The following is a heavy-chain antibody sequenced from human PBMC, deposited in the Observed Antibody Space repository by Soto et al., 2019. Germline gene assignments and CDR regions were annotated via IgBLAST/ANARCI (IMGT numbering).Heavy chain of an antibody. Sequence: WASVKVSCKASGYTFTSYTIHWVRQAPGQRLEWMGWINAGNGNTKYSQQFQGRVTITRDTSASTAYMELSSLKSEDTAVYYCPRSFTGVDAFDIWGQGTMVTVSS. CDR3: PRSFTGVDAFDI. CDR2: INAGNGNT. V-gene: IGHV1-3*01. J-gene: IGHJ3*02. D-gene: IGHD7-27*01. CDR1: GYTFTSYT.